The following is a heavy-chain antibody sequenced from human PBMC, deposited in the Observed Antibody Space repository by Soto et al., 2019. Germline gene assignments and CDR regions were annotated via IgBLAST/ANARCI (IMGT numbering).Heavy chain of an antibody. CDR3: ARHEGNGNVWPLDY. CDR1: GDSISSSNYY. Sequence: PSETLSLTCTVSGDSISSSNYYWGWIRQPPEKGLEWIGNIFYSGSTYYHPSLKSRVTISVDTSKNQFSLRLTSVTAEDTAVYYCARHEGNGNVWPLDYWGQGILVTVSS. D-gene: IGHD2-8*01. V-gene: IGHV4-39*01. J-gene: IGHJ4*02. CDR2: IFYSGST.